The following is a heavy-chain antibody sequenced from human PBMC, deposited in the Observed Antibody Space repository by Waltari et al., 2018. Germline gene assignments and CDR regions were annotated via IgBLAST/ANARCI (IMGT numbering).Heavy chain of an antibody. V-gene: IGHV4-34*01. CDR2: INHSGST. J-gene: IGHJ4*02. Sequence: QVQLQQWGAGLLKPSETLSLTCAVYGGSFSGYYWSWIRQPPGKGLEWIGEINHSGSTNYNPSLKSRVTISVDTSKNQFSLKLSSVTAADTAVYYCARFGFLFRGSGAQEFDYWGQGTLVTVSS. D-gene: IGHD3-16*01. CDR1: GGSFSGYY. CDR3: ARFGFLFRGSGAQEFDY.